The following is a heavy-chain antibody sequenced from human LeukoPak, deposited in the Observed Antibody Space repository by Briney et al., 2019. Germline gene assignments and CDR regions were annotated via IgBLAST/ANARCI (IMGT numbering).Heavy chain of an antibody. CDR3: ARVGWSGSSGFLDY. D-gene: IGHD3-22*01. V-gene: IGHV4-59*08. Sequence: SETLSLTCTVSGGSISSYYWSWIRQPPGKGLEWIGYIYYSGSAFYNPSLKSRVSISVDTSKNQFSFKLSAVTAADTAVYYCARVGWSGSSGFLDYWGQGILVTVSS. CDR2: IYYSGSA. J-gene: IGHJ4*02. CDR1: GGSISSYY.